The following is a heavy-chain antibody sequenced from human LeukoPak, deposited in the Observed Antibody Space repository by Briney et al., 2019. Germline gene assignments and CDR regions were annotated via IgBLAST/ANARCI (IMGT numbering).Heavy chain of an antibody. J-gene: IGHJ4*02. Sequence: GASLRLSCAASGFTFSSHAMSWVRQAPGKGLEWVSAISGSGGSTYYADSVKGRFTISRDNSKNTLYLQMNSLRAEDTAVYYCAKENYDFWSGYYPELDYWGQGTLVTVSS. V-gene: IGHV3-23*01. CDR3: AKENYDFWSGYYPELDY. CDR1: GFTFSSHA. D-gene: IGHD3-3*01. CDR2: ISGSGGST.